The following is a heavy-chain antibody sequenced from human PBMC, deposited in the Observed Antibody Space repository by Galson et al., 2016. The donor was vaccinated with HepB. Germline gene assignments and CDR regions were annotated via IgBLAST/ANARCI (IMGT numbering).Heavy chain of an antibody. J-gene: IGHJ2*01. CDR1: GFTFNTYA. CDR3: ARGRVSSFNTYWYFDL. V-gene: IGHV3-30-3*01. Sequence: SLRLSCAASGFTFNTYAVHWVRQAPGKGLEWVAVISYDGSNKFYGDSVKGRFTISRDNSKNMPYLQMNDVRTEDTAVYFCARGRVSSFNTYWYFDLWGHGTLVTVSS. D-gene: IGHD6-13*01. CDR2: ISYDGSNK.